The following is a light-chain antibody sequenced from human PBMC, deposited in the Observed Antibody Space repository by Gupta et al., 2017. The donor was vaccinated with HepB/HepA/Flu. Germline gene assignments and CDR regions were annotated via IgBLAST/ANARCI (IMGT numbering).Light chain of an antibody. CDR3: CSYAGTTSHV. CDR2: DVS. CDR1: TSDVGTYNL. J-gene: IGLJ1*01. V-gene: IGLV2-23*02. Sequence: SALTQPASVSGSPGQSITISCTGSTSDVGTYNLVSWFQQHPGKAPKLMIYDVSKRPSGVSNRFSGSKSGNTASLTIFGLQAEDEADYYCCSYAGTTSHVFGSGTKITVL.